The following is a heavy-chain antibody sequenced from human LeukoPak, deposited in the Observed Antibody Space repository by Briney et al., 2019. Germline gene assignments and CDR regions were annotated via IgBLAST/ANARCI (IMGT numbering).Heavy chain of an antibody. CDR1: GGSFSGYY. D-gene: IGHD3-10*01. Sequence: SETLSLTCAVYGGSFSGYYWSWIRQPPGKGLEWIGEINHSGSTNYNPSLKSRVTISVDTSKNQFSLKLSSVTAADTAVYYCARRSGSYYGTRYWGQGTLVTVSS. CDR2: INHSGST. V-gene: IGHV4-34*01. CDR3: ARRSGSYYGTRY. J-gene: IGHJ4*02.